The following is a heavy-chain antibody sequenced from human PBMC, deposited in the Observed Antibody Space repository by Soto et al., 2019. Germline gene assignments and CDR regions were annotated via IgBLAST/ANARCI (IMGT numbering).Heavy chain of an antibody. CDR3: ARDLFWSGYYGIYNWFDP. Sequence: GGSLRLSCAASGFTFSSYSMNWVRQAPGKGLEWVSYISSSSSTIYYADSVKGRFTISRDNAKNSLYLQMNSLRDEDTAVYYCARDLFWSGYYGIYNWFDPWGQGTLVTVSS. CDR2: ISSSSSTI. V-gene: IGHV3-48*02. D-gene: IGHD3-3*01. J-gene: IGHJ5*02. CDR1: GFTFSSYS.